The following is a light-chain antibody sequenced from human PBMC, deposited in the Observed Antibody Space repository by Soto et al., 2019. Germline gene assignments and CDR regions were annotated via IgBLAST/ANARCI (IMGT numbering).Light chain of an antibody. CDR1: QSVSGN. Sequence: EIVMTQSPATLSVSPGERATLSCRASQSVSGNLAGYQQKPGQDPRLLIYGASTRATGIPARFSGSGSGTGFTLTISSLQSEDFAVYYCQQYNNWPPTFGQGTKVEIK. CDR3: QQYNNWPPT. CDR2: GAS. V-gene: IGKV3D-15*01. J-gene: IGKJ1*01.